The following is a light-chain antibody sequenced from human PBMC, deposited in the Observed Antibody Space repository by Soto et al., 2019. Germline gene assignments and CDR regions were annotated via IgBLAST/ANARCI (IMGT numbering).Light chain of an antibody. V-gene: IGKV1-5*03. CDR1: QSISSW. CDR3: QQYNSYLWT. CDR2: KAS. Sequence: DIQMTQSPSTLSASVGDRVTITCRASQSISSWLAWFQQKPGKAPNLLIHKASSLESGVPSRFSGSGSGTEFTLTISSLQPDDFATYYCQQYNSYLWTFGQGTKVDI. J-gene: IGKJ1*01.